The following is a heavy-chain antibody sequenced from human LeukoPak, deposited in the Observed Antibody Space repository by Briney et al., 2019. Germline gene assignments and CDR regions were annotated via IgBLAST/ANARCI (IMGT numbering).Heavy chain of an antibody. J-gene: IGHJ3*02. CDR1: GFTFSNYW. Sequence: GGPLRLSCVASGFTFSNYWMSWVRQAPGKGLEWVANIKQDGSEEHYVDSVKGRFTISRDNAKNSLYLQMNSLRAEDTAVYYCAREPGYYDSSGYYYSWSAFDIWGQGTMVTVSS. D-gene: IGHD3-22*01. CDR2: IKQDGSEE. V-gene: IGHV3-7*01. CDR3: AREPGYYDSSGYYYSWSAFDI.